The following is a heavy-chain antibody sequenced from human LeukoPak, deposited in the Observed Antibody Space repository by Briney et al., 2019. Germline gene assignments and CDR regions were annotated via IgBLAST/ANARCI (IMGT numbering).Heavy chain of an antibody. CDR3: VRRATTERGHSYGLDY. D-gene: IGHD5-18*01. V-gene: IGHV3-21*01. Sequence: PGGSLRLSCEVSGFTFSSYHMNWVRQAPGKGLEWVSSIGSSNSYIYHADSMTGRFTISRDNAKNSLYLQMNSLRAEDTAMYHCVRRATTERGHSYGLDYWGQGTLVTVSS. J-gene: IGHJ4*02. CDR2: IGSSNSYI. CDR1: GFTFSSYH.